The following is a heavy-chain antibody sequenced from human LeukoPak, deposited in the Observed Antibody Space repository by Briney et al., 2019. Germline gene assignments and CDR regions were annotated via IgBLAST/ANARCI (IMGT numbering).Heavy chain of an antibody. J-gene: IGHJ3*02. V-gene: IGHV1-2*02. CDR1: GYTFTGYY. CDR3: ARAPPNAFDI. Sequence: GTSVKVSCKASGYTFTGYYMYWVRQAPGQGLEWMGWINPNSGGTNYAQKFQGRVTMTRDTSISAAYMELSRLRSDDTAVYYCARAPPNAFDIWGQGTMVTVSS. CDR2: INPNSGGT.